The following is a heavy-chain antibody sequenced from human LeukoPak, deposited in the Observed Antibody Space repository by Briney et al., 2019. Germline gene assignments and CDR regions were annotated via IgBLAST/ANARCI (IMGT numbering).Heavy chain of an antibody. CDR2: ISHIGRT. D-gene: IGHD4-17*01. J-gene: IGHJ3*02. CDR3: ARDLVTVTKGFDI. CDR1: GDSFSSHY. V-gene: IGHV4-59*11. Sequence: KTSETLSLTCAVSGDSFSSHYWTWIRQSPGTGLEWIGYISHIGRTNYNPSLKSRVTISIDTSKNQFSLKLRSVTAADTAVYYCARDLVTVTKGFDIWGQGTMVGVSS.